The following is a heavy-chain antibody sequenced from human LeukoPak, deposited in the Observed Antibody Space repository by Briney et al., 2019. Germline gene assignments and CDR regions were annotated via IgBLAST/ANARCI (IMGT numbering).Heavy chain of an antibody. CDR3: ARARLPLDYFDY. J-gene: IGHJ4*02. V-gene: IGHV1-18*04. CDR1: GYTFTGYY. CDR2: ISAYNGNT. Sequence: GASVKVSCKASGYTFTGYYMHWVRQAPGQGLEWMGWISAYNGNTNYAQKLQGRVTMTTDTSTSTVYMELRSLRSDDTAVYYCARARLPLDYFDYWGQGTLVTVSS. D-gene: IGHD3-16*01.